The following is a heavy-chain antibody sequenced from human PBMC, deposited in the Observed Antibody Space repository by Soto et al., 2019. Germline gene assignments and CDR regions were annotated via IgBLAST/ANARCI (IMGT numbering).Heavy chain of an antibody. CDR2: VSSRSDTI. D-gene: IGHD5-12*01. Sequence: GGSLRLSCTASEFTFSDYDMTWVRQAPGKGLEWLSKVSSRSDTIYCADSVKGRFTISRDNAKNSLYLQMNGLRVEDTAVYYCTRSVPSSGYDSWGQGAQVTVSS. CDR3: TRSVPSSGYDS. V-gene: IGHV3-48*01. J-gene: IGHJ4*02. CDR1: EFTFSDYD.